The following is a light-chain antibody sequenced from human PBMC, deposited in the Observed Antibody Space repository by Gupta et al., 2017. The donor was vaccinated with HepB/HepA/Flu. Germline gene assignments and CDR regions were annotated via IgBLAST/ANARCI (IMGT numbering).Light chain of an antibody. CDR3: QQYCSSPRT. CDR1: QSVSSSY. J-gene: IGKJ1*01. V-gene: IGKV3-20*01. Sequence: EIVLTQSPGTLSLSPGERATLSCRASQSVSSSYLAWYQQKPGQAPRLLIYGASSRATGIPDRFSGSGSGTEFTLTISRLEPEDFAMYYCQQYCSSPRTFGQGTKVEIK. CDR2: GAS.